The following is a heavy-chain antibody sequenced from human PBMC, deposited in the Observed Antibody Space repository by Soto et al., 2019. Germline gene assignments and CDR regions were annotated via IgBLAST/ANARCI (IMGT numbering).Heavy chain of an antibody. J-gene: IGHJ4*02. CDR2: IYFRGST. CDR1: GVSISSYY. CDR3: AREARSGSYFDY. D-gene: IGHD5-12*01. V-gene: IGHV4-59*12. Sequence: SETLSLTCTVSGVSISSYYWSWIRQPPGKGLEWIGYIYFRGSTSYNPSLKSRVTISVDTSKNQFSLKLRSVTAADTAVYYCAREARSGSYFDYWGQGTLVTVSS.